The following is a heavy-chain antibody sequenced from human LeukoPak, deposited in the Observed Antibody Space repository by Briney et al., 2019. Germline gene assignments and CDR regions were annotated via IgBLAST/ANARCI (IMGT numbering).Heavy chain of an antibody. Sequence: AGGSLRLSCAASGFTFSSYSMNWVRQAPGKGLEWVSVIYSGGGTYYVDSVKGRFTISRDNSKNTLYLQMNSLTVEDTAVYYCAKGNDFWSAYYLDYWGQGTLVTVSS. D-gene: IGHD3-3*01. CDR1: GFTFSSYS. V-gene: IGHV3-53*01. J-gene: IGHJ4*02. CDR2: IYSGGGT. CDR3: AKGNDFWSAYYLDY.